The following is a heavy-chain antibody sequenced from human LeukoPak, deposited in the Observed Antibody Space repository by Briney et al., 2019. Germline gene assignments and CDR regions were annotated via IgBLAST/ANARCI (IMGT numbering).Heavy chain of an antibody. Sequence: ASVKVSCKASGYTFTSYYMHWVRQAPGQGLEWMGIINPSGGSTSYAQKFQGRVTMTRDMSTSTAYMELRSLRSDDTAVYYCARAVRYFDWLSDSDYWGQGTLVIVSS. D-gene: IGHD3-9*01. CDR1: GYTFTSYY. CDR3: ARAVRYFDWLSDSDY. V-gene: IGHV1-46*01. J-gene: IGHJ4*02. CDR2: INPSGGST.